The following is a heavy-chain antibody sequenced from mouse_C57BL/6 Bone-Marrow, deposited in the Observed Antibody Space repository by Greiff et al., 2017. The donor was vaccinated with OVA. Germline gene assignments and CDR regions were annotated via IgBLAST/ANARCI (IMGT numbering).Heavy chain of an antibody. J-gene: IGHJ2*01. CDR2: IRSKSNNYAT. CDR3: ERQEAYEYNYFDY. Sequence: EVMLVESGGGLVQPKGSLKLSCAASGFSFNTYAMNWVRQAPGKGLEWVARIRSKSNNYATYYADSVKDRFTISRDDSESMLYLQMNNLKTEDTAMYYSERQEAYEYNYFDYWGKGTTLTVSS. V-gene: IGHV10-1*01. D-gene: IGHD2-4*01. CDR1: GFSFNTYA.